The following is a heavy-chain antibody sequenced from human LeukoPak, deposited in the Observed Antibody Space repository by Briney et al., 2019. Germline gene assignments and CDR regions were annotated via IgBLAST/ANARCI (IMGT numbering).Heavy chain of an antibody. Sequence: GGSLRLSCAASGFTFSSFAMHWVRQAPGKGLEWVANIKLDGSDKYYVDSVKGRFTISRDNAKNSLYLQMISLRADDTAVYYCARDQGGFDWFQFDYWGQGTPVTVSS. CDR2: IKLDGSDK. CDR3: ARDQGGFDWFQFDY. D-gene: IGHD3-9*01. J-gene: IGHJ4*02. CDR1: GFTFSSFA. V-gene: IGHV3-7*01.